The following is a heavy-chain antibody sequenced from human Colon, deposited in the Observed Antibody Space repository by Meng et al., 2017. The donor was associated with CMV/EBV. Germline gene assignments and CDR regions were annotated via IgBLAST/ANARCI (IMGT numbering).Heavy chain of an antibody. J-gene: IGHJ4*02. CDR1: GYFSGYY. CDR3: ARGTRGDVVVVAATPFDY. D-gene: IGHD2-15*01. V-gene: IGHV4-34*01. CDR2: INHSGST. Sequence: GYFSGYYWSWIRQPPWKGLEWIGEINHSGSTNYNPSLKSRVTISVDTSKNHFSLKLSSVTAADTAVYYCARGTRGDVVVVAATPFDYWGQGTLVTVSS.